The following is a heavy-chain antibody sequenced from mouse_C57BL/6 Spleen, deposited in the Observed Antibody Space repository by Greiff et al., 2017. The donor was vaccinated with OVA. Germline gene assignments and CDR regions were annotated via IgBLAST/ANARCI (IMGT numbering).Heavy chain of an antibody. Sequence: DVMLVESGGDLVKPGGSLKLSCAASGFTFSSYGMSWVRQTPDKRLEWVATISSGGSYTYYPDSVKGRFTISRDNAKNTLYLQMSSLKSEDTAMYYCARRWDRGYFDVWGTGTTVTVSS. V-gene: IGHV5-6*02. J-gene: IGHJ1*03. CDR3: ARRWDRGYFDV. CDR2: ISSGGSYT. D-gene: IGHD4-1*01. CDR1: GFTFSSYG.